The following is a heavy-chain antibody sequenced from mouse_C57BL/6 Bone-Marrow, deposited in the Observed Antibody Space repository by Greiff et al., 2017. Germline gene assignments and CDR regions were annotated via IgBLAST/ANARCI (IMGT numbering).Heavy chain of an antibody. CDR3: ARESLYYYGPFDY. D-gene: IGHD1-1*01. CDR2: IDPSDSYT. J-gene: IGHJ2*01. V-gene: IGHV1-69*01. CDR1: GYTFTSYW. Sequence: VKLQQPGAELVMPGASVKLSCKASGYTFTSYWMHWVKQRPGQGLEWIGEIDPSDSYTNYNQKFKGKSTLTVDKSSSTAYMQLSSLTSEDSAVYYCARESLYYYGPFDYWGQGTTLTVSS.